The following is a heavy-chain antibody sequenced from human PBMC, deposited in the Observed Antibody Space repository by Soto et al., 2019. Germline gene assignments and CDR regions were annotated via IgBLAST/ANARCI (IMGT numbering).Heavy chain of an antibody. CDR1: GFTFSSYG. CDR3: ARRAIRPDYYYAMDV. J-gene: IGHJ6*02. V-gene: IGHV3-33*01. CDR2: IWYDGRNK. Sequence: QVQLVESGGGVVQPGRSLRLSCAASGFTFSSYGMHWVRQAPGKGLEWVALIWYDGRNKNYADSVKGRFTISRDNSKNTLLLQMNSLRAKDTAVYYCARRAIRPDYYYAMDVWGQGTTVTVSS.